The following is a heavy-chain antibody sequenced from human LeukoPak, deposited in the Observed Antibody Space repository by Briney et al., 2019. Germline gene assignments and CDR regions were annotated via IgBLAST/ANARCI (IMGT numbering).Heavy chain of an antibody. D-gene: IGHD1-26*01. J-gene: IGHJ6*03. CDR3: ARLSGWEPVGDYYYYYMDV. Sequence: GGSLRLSCAASGFTFSDYYMSWIRQAPGKGLEWVSYISSSGSTIYYADSVKGRFTISRDNAKNSLYLQMNSLRAEDTAVYYCARLSGWEPVGDYYYYYMDVWGKGTTVTVSS. V-gene: IGHV3-11*04. CDR2: ISSSGSTI. CDR1: GFTFSDYY.